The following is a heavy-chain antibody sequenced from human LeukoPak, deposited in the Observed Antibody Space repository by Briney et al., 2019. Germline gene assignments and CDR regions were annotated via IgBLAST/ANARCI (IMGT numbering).Heavy chain of an antibody. CDR1: GYTFTGYY. CDR2: INPNSGGT. J-gene: IGHJ4*02. V-gene: IGHV1-2*02. CDR3: ARHLRFKGGGTTDPFDY. D-gene: IGHD4-17*01. Sequence: TSVKVSCKASGYTFTGYYMHWVRQAPGQGLEWMGWINPNSGGTNYAQKFQGRVTMTRDTSISTAYMELSRLRSDDTAMYYCARHLRFKGGGTTDPFDYWGQGTLVTVSS.